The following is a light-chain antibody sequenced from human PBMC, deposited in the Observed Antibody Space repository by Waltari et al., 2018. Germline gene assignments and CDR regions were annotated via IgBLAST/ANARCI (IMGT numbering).Light chain of an antibody. J-gene: IGKJ4*01. CDR2: GAS. CDR3: QYYNNYELT. V-gene: IGKV3-20*01. CDR1: QSVSSSY. Sequence: EIVLTQSPGTLSLSPGERATLSCRASQSVSSSYLAWYQQKPGQAPRLLIYGASSRATGIPDRFSGSGSGAEFTLTISSLQPDDFATYYCQYYNNYELTFGGGTKVEIK.